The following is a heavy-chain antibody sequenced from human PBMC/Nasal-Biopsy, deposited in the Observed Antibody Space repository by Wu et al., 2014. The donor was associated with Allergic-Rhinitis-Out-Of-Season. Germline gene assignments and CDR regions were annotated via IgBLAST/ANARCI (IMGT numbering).Heavy chain of an antibody. V-gene: IGHV2-70*02. CDR3: ARDRRLVRGRISPGGMDV. Sequence: ALVKPTQTLTLTCTFSGFSLTTSGMCVSWIRQPPGKALEWLAVVDWDDDKYYNKSLKNRLTISVDTSKNQFSLRLGSVTAADTAVYYCARDRRLVRGRISPGGMDVWGQGTVVTV. J-gene: IGHJ6*02. D-gene: IGHD3-10*01. CDR2: VDWDDDK. CDR1: GFSLTTSGMC.